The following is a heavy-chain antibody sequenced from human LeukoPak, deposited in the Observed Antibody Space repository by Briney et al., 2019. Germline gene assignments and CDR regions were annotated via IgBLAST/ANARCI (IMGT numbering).Heavy chain of an antibody. D-gene: IGHD2-2*02. Sequence: GGSLRLSCVASGFTFGSYGMHWVRQAPGRGLEWVAVISYDGGNKYYEDSVKGRFTISRDNSKNTLYLQMNSLRAEDTAVYYCAKDQVDIVVVPAAIDTYYYYGMDVWGQGTTVTVSS. J-gene: IGHJ6*02. CDR3: AKDQVDIVVVPAAIDTYYYYGMDV. V-gene: IGHV3-30*18. CDR2: ISYDGGNK. CDR1: GFTFGSYG.